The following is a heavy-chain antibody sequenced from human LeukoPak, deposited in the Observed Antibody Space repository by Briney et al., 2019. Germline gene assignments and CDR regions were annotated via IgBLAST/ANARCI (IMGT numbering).Heavy chain of an antibody. V-gene: IGHV3-74*01. CDR2: ICPDGTVT. Sequence: GGSLRLSCAASGFTFSTYCMHWVRQAPGKGPMWVSRICPDGTVTNYADSVKARFIISRDNARTTVYLQMNSLRVEYTAVYYCVRDSRSADYWGQGTLVTVSS. CDR3: VRDSRSADY. CDR1: GFTFSTYC. J-gene: IGHJ4*02.